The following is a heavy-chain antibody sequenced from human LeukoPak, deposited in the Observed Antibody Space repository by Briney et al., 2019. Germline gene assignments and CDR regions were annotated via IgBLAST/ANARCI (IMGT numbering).Heavy chain of an antibody. J-gene: IGHJ4*02. CDR1: GFTFTSYN. Sequence: PGGSLRLSCAASGFTFTSYNMNWVRQAPGKGLEWVSYISSSTSTIYYADSVKGRFTVSRDNAKNSLSLQVNSLRAEDTAVYYCASQPEGGGYRYDSHPGYFDFWGQGTLVTVSS. D-gene: IGHD5-18*01. V-gene: IGHV3-48*01. CDR3: ASQPEGGGYRYDSHPGYFDF. CDR2: ISSSTSTI.